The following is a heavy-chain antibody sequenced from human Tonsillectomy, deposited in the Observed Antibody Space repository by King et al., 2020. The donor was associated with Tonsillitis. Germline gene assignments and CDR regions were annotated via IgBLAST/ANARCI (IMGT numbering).Heavy chain of an antibody. V-gene: IGHV1-2*06. CDR2: ISPDNCGT. CDR3: ARDTGGWRAFDF. Sequence: VQLVESGADVKKPGASVRVSCRTSGYTFTGYSIHWVRQGPGQGLQWMGRISPDNCGTVYALSFEDRVTMTRDTSITTAYMELTSLRSDDTAVYYCARDTGGWRAFDFWGQGTLVTVSS. CDR1: GYTFTGYS. J-gene: IGHJ4*02. D-gene: IGHD6-19*01.